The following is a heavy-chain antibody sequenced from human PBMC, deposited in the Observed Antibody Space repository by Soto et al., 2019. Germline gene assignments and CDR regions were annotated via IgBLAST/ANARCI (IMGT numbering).Heavy chain of an antibody. CDR3: AKDAYYYDSSGYYSDY. V-gene: IGHV3-30*18. CDR2: ISYDGSNK. CDR1: GFTFISYG. D-gene: IGHD3-22*01. J-gene: IGHJ4*02. Sequence: GGSLRLSCGASGFTFISYGMHWVRQAPGKGLEWVAVISYDGSNKYYADSVKGRFTISRDNSKNTLYLQMNSLRAEDTAVYYCAKDAYYYDSSGYYSDYWGQGTLVTVSS.